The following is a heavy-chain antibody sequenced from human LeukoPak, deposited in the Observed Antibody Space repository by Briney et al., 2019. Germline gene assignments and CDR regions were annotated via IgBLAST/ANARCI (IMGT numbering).Heavy chain of an antibody. CDR3: VRALTTVATWLYL. J-gene: IGHJ2*01. CDR1: GYTFTGYL. CDR2: ISPNSGDT. Sequence: ASVKVSCKASGYTFTGYLMHWVRRAPGQGLEWMGWISPNSGDTKYAQKLQGRVTMTRDTSISTAYMELSRLRSDDTAVYYCVRALTTVATWLYLWGRGTLVTVSS. V-gene: IGHV1-2*02. D-gene: IGHD4-17*01.